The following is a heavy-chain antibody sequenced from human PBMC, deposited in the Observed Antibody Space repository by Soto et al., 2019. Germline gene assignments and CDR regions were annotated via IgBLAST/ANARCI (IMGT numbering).Heavy chain of an antibody. V-gene: IGHV1-3*01. CDR1: GYTFTSYA. CDR3: ARDADITMVRGVIDWFDP. D-gene: IGHD3-10*01. J-gene: IGHJ5*02. CDR2: INAGNGNT. Sequence: QVQLVQSGAEVKKSGASVKVSCKASGYTFTSYAMHWVRQAPGQRLEWMGWINAGNGNTKYSQKFQGRVTITRDTSASTAYMELSSLRSEDTAVYYCARDADITMVRGVIDWFDPWGQGTLVTVSS.